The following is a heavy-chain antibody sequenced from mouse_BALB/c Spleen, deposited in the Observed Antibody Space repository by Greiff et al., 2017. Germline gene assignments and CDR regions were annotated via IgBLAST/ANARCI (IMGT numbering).Heavy chain of an antibody. D-gene: IGHD2-3*01. Sequence: EVNLVESGPGLVKPSQSLSLTCTVTGYSITSDYAWNWIRQFPGNKLEWMGYISYSGSTSYNPSLKSRISITRDTSKNQFFLQLNSVTTEDTATYYCARERGWFYFDVWGAGTTVTVSS. J-gene: IGHJ1*01. CDR3: ARERGWFYFDV. CDR2: ISYSGST. CDR1: GYSITSDYA. V-gene: IGHV3-2*02.